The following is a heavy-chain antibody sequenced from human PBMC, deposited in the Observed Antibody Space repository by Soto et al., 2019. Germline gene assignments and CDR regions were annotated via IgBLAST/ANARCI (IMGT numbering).Heavy chain of an antibody. Sequence: SVKVSCKASGYTFISYSISWVRQAPGQGLEWMGGIIPIFGTANYAQKFQGRVTITADESTSTAYMELSSLRSEDTAVYYCAIEYSSSPPYYPIGYWGQGTLVTVSS. CDR1: GYTFISYS. D-gene: IGHD6-6*01. J-gene: IGHJ4*02. CDR3: AIEYSSSPPYYPIGY. CDR2: IIPIFGTA. V-gene: IGHV1-69*13.